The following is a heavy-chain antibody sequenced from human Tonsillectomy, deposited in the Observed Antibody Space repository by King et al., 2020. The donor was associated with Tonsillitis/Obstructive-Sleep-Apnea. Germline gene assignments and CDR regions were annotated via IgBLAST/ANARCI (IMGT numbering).Heavy chain of an antibody. CDR2: IKGDGSQK. J-gene: IGHJ4*02. D-gene: IGHD3-16*01. Sequence: VQLVESGGGLVQPGGSLRLSCAASGFTFSSYWMTWVRQAPGKGLEWVANIKGDGSQKIYVDSVKGRFSITRDNAKNSLYLEMNSLRAEDTAVYYCARDGAAKGGDRKHDYWGQGTLVTVSS. V-gene: IGHV3-7*03. CDR3: ARDGAAKGGDRKHDY. CDR1: GFTFSSYW.